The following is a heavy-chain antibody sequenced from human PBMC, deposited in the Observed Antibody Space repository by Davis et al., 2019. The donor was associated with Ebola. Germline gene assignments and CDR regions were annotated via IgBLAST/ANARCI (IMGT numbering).Heavy chain of an antibody. CDR3: ARAGGRLRGAYYCYYGMDV. CDR2: IIPIFGTA. CDR1: GGTFSSYA. Sequence: AASVKVSCKASGGTFSSYAISWVRQAPGQGLEWMGGIIPIFGTANYAQKFQGRVTITADESTSTAYMELSSLRSEDTAVYYCARAGGRLRGAYYCYYGMDVWGQGTTVTVSS. J-gene: IGHJ6*02. V-gene: IGHV1-69*13. D-gene: IGHD4-17*01.